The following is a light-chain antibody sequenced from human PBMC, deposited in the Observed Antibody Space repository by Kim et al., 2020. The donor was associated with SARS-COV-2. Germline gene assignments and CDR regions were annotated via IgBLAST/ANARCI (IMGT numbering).Light chain of an antibody. Sequence: DIVMTQSPDSLAVSLGERATINCKSSQSVLYSSNNKNYLAWYQQKPGQPPKLLIYWASTRESGVPDRFSGSGSGTDFTLTISSLQAEDGAVYYCQQYYSSPVTFGQGTKVDSK. CDR1: QSVLYSSNNKNY. J-gene: IGKJ1*01. V-gene: IGKV4-1*01. CDR2: WAS. CDR3: QQYYSSPVT.